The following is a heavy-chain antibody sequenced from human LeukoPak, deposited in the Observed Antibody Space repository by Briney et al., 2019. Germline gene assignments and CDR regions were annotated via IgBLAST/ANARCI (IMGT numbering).Heavy chain of an antibody. Sequence: PGRSLRLSCAASGFTFDDYAMHWVRQAPGKGLEWVSGISWNSGSIGYADSVKGRFTISRDNAKNSLYLQMNSLRAEDTALYYCAKRTVAGTFDYWGQGTLVTVSS. CDR1: GFTFDDYA. CDR3: AKRTVAGTFDY. V-gene: IGHV3-9*01. CDR2: ISWNSGSI. J-gene: IGHJ4*02. D-gene: IGHD6-19*01.